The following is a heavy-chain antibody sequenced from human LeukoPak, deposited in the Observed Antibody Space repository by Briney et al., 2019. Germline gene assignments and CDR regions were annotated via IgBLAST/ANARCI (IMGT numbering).Heavy chain of an antibody. CDR3: ARGRYYDSSGYYY. CDR2: IYTSGST. J-gene: IGHJ4*02. CDR1: GGSISSGSYY. Sequence: SETLSLTCTVPGGSISSGSYYGSWIRQPAGKGLEWIGRIYTSGSTNYNPSLESRVTISVDTSKNQFSLKLSTVTAADTAVYYCARGRYYDSSGYYYWGQGTLVTVSS. D-gene: IGHD3-22*01. V-gene: IGHV4-61*02.